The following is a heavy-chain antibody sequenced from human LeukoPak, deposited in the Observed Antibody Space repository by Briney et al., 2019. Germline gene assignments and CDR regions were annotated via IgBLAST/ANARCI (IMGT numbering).Heavy chain of an antibody. CDR1: GGSISSSSYS. CDR3: ANLDDYYYGMDV. Sequence: SETLSLTCTVSGGSISSSSYSWGWIRQPPGKGLEWIGSIYYSGSTYYNPSLKSRVTISVDTSKNQFSLKLSSVTAADTAVYYCANLDDYYYGMDVWGQGTTVTVSS. V-gene: IGHV4-39*01. CDR2: IYYSGST. J-gene: IGHJ6*02.